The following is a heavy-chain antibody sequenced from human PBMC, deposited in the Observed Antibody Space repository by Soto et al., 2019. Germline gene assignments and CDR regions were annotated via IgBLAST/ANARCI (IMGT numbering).Heavy chain of an antibody. CDR3: VLSGYSSSWYYFDY. V-gene: IGHV3-23*01. D-gene: IGHD6-13*01. CDR1: GFTFSSYA. CDR2: ISGSGGST. Sequence: GGSLRLSCAASGFTFSSYAMSWVRQAPGKGLEWVSAISGSGGSTYYADSVKGRFTISRDNSKNTLYLQMNSLRAEDTAVYYCVLSGYSSSWYYFDYWGQGTLVTVSS. J-gene: IGHJ4*02.